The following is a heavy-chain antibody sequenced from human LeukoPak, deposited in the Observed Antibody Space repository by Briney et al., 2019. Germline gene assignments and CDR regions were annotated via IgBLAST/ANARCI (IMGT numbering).Heavy chain of an antibody. J-gene: IGHJ4*02. Sequence: KPSETLSLTCTGSGGSISSSSYYWGWIRQPPGKGLEWIGSIYYSGSTYYNPSLKSRITISVDTSKNQFSLKMSSVTAADTAVYYCARHPDHYGDYGELYFDYWGQGTLVTVSS. CDR1: GGSISSSSYY. CDR2: IYYSGST. V-gene: IGHV4-39*01. CDR3: ARHPDHYGDYGELYFDY. D-gene: IGHD4-17*01.